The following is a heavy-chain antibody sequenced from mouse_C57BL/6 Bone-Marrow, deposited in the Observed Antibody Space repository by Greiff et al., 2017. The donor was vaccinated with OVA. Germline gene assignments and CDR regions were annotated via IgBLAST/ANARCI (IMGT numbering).Heavy chain of an antibody. CDR1: GFTFSDYG. V-gene: IGHV5-17*01. CDR2: ISSGSSTI. Sequence: EVKLVESGGGLVKPGGSLKLSCAASGFTFSDYGMHWVRQAPEKGLEWVAYISSGSSTIYYADTVKGRFTISRDNAKNTLFLQMTSLRSEDTAMYYCARGDSSGPAWFAYWGQGTLVTVSA. J-gene: IGHJ3*01. CDR3: ARGDSSGPAWFAY. D-gene: IGHD3-2*02.